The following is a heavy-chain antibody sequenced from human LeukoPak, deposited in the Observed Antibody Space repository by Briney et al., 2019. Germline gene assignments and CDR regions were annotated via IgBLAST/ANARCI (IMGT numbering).Heavy chain of an antibody. V-gene: IGHV4-4*07. CDR3: ARWGTVTGASHLRYGMDV. Sequence: PSETLSLTCTVSGGSISSYYWSWIRQPAGKGLEWIGRIYTSGSTNYNPSLKSRVTMSVDTSKNQFSLKLSSVTAADTAVYYCARWGTVTGASHLRYGMDVWGQGTTVTVS. D-gene: IGHD4-11*01. J-gene: IGHJ6*02. CDR2: IYTSGST. CDR1: GGSISSYY.